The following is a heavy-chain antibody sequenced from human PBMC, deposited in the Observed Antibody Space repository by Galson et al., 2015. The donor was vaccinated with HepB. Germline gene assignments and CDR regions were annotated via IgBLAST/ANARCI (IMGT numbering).Heavy chain of an antibody. CDR2: LYYSGST. CDR3: ARPNSNNWFDP. Sequence: TLSLTCTVSGGSITSSSYYWGWIRQPPGKGLEWIGSLYYSGSTYYNPSLKSRVTISVDTSKNQFSLKLSSVTAADTAVYYCARPNSNNWFDPWGQGTLVTVSS. V-gene: IGHV4-39*01. CDR1: GGSITSSSYY. J-gene: IGHJ5*02. D-gene: IGHD2/OR15-2a*01.